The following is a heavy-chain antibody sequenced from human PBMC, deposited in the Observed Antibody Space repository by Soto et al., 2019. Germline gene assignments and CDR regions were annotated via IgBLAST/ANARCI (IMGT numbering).Heavy chain of an antibody. CDR3: ARDYCGGDCYFDY. V-gene: IGHV3-33*01. D-gene: IGHD2-21*01. J-gene: IGHJ4*02. Sequence: QVQLVESGGGVVQPGRSLRLSCAASGFTFSSHGMHWVRQAPGKGLEWVAVIWYDGSTKYHADSVKGRFTISRDNSKNTLYLQINSLRAEDTAVYYCARDYCGGDCYFDYWGQGTLVTVSS. CDR1: GFTFSSHG. CDR2: IWYDGSTK.